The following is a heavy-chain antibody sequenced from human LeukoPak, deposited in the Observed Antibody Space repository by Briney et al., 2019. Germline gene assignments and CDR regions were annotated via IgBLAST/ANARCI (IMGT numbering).Heavy chain of an antibody. V-gene: IGHV1-2*02. Sequence: ASVKVSCKASGCTFTGYCMHWVRQAPGRGLEWMGWINPNSGGTNYAQKFQGRVTMTRDTSISTAYMELSRLRSDDTAVYYCARVTAAAYQDYWGQGTLVTVSS. CDR3: ARVTAAAYQDY. D-gene: IGHD6-13*01. J-gene: IGHJ4*02. CDR1: GCTFTGYC. CDR2: INPNSGGT.